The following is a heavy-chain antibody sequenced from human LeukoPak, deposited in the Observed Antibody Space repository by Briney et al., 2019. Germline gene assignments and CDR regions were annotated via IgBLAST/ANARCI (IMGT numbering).Heavy chain of an antibody. CDR1: GYTFTSYD. J-gene: IGHJ4*02. D-gene: IGHD5-18*01. V-gene: IGHV1-2*02. CDR3: ARTLAGYSYGYLPLEFDY. Sequence: ASVKVSCKASGYTFTSYDINWVRQATGQGLEWMGWMNPNSGGTNYAQKFQGRVTMTRDTSISTAYMELSRLRSDDTAVYYCARTLAGYSYGYLPLEFDYWGQGTLVTVSS. CDR2: MNPNSGGT.